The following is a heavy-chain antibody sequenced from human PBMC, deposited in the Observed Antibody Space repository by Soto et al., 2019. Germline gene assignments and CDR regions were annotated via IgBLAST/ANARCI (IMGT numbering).Heavy chain of an antibody. Sequence: ASVKVSCKASGYTFTSYGISWVRQAPGQGLEWMGWISAYNGNTNYAQKLQGRVTMTTDTSTSTAYMGLRSLRSDDTAVYYCARDDCSGGSCYSGDAFDIWGQGTMVTVSS. V-gene: IGHV1-18*01. CDR3: ARDDCSGGSCYSGDAFDI. CDR2: ISAYNGNT. J-gene: IGHJ3*02. D-gene: IGHD2-15*01. CDR1: GYTFTSYG.